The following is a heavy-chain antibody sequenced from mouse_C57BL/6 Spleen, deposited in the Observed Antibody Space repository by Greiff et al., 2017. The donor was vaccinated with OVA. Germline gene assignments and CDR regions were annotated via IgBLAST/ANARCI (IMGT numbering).Heavy chain of an antibody. CDR2: IYPGSGST. V-gene: IGHV1-55*01. CDR3: AREGDGYLDY. D-gene: IGHD2-3*01. J-gene: IGHJ2*01. Sequence: QVQLKQPGAELVKPGASVKMSCKASGYTFTSYWITWVKQRPGQGLEWIGDIYPGSGSTNYNEKLKSKATLTVDTSSSTAYMQLSSLTSEDSAVYYCAREGDGYLDYWGQGTTLTVSS. CDR1: GYTFTSYW.